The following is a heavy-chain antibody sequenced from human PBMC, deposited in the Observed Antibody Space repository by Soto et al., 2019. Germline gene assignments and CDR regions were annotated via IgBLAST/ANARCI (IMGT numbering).Heavy chain of an antibody. CDR1: GVSVRIYA. J-gene: IGHJ2*01. CDR2: ISGSGDST. D-gene: IGHD7-27*01. Sequence: GGCMRLSCTACGVSVRIYAVTWFRQAPGKGLERVSSISGSGDSTYYADSVKGRFTISRDNSKNTVYLQMNSLRAEDTAVYSCAREIWGYSYFDLWGRGTLVTVSS. CDR3: AREIWGYSYFDL. V-gene: IGHV3-23*01.